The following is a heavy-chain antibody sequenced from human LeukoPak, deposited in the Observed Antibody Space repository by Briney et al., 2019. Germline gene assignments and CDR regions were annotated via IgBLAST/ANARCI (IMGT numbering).Heavy chain of an antibody. CDR3: ASYDYVWGSYRHDY. CDR1: GYSFNSHH. Sequence: ASVKVSCKTSGYSFNSHHVHWVRQAPGQGLEWMGINFSHDGSTSNTQKFQGRVTMTRDTSTSTVYMELSSLRSEDTAVYYCASYDYVWGSYRHDYWGQGTLVTVSS. J-gene: IGHJ4*02. V-gene: IGHV1-46*02. D-gene: IGHD3-16*02. CDR2: NFSHDGST.